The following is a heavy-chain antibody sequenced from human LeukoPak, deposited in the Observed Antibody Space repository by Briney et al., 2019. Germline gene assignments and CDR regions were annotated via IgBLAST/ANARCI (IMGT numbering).Heavy chain of an antibody. CDR2: ISGSGGST. Sequence: GGSLRLSCAASGFTFSSYGMSWVRQAPGKGLEWVSAISGSGGSTYYADSVKGRFTISRDNAKNTLYLLMNSLRAEDTAVYYCARDWYYAPDYWGQGALVTVSS. J-gene: IGHJ4*02. CDR3: ARDWYYAPDY. D-gene: IGHD2-2*01. CDR1: GFTFSSYG. V-gene: IGHV3-23*01.